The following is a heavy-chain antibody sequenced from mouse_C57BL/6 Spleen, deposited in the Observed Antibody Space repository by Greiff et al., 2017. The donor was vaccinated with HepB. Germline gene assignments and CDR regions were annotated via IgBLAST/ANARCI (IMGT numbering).Heavy chain of an antibody. Sequence: EVQRVESGEGLVKPGGSLKLSCAASGFTFSSYAMSWVRQTPEKRLEWVAYISSGGDYIYYADTVKGRFTISRDNARNTLYLKMSSLKSEDTAMYYCTRGDYYGDAMDYWGQGTSVTVSS. CDR1: GFTFSSYA. CDR2: ISSGGDYI. CDR3: TRGDYYGDAMDY. D-gene: IGHD1-1*01. J-gene: IGHJ4*01. V-gene: IGHV5-9-1*02.